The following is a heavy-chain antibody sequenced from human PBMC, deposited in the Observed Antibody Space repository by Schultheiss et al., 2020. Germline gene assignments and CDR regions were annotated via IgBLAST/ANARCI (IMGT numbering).Heavy chain of an antibody. CDR3: ASLGYSSSSPRVDV. Sequence: GGSLRLSCAASGFTFRGYAMSWVRQAPGKGLEWVSAISGSGGSTYYADSVKGRFTISRDNSKNTLYLQMNSLRAEDTAVYYCASLGYSSSSPRVDVWGQGTTVTVSS. CDR2: ISGSGGST. J-gene: IGHJ6*02. D-gene: IGHD6-13*01. V-gene: IGHV3-23*01. CDR1: GFTFRGYA.